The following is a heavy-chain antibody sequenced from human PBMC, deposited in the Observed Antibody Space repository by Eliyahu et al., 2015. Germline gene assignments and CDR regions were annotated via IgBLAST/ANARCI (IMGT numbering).Heavy chain of an antibody. CDR1: GYSISSGYY. CDR2: IYHSGST. V-gene: IGHV4-38-2*01. Sequence: QVQLQESGPGLVKPSETLSLTCAVSGYSISSGYYWGWIRQPPGKGLEWIGSIYHSGSTYYNPSLKSRVTISVDTSKNQFSLKLSSVTAADTAVYYCARGKYCSGGSCLEYFQHWGQGTLVTVSS. D-gene: IGHD2-15*01. CDR3: ARGKYCSGGSCLEYFQH. J-gene: IGHJ1*01.